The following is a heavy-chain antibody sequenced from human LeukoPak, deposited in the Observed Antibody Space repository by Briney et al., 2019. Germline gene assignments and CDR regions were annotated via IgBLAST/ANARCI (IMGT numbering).Heavy chain of an antibody. CDR1: GFTFSSSS. J-gene: IGHJ4*02. CDR3: ASERCNWNYAFDY. Sequence: GGSLRLSCAASGFTFSSSSMNWVRQAPGKGLEWASSISSGSSYIYYADPLKGRFTVSRDNAKNSLYLRMNSLRAEDTAVYYCASERCNWNYAFDYWGQGILVTVSS. D-gene: IGHD1-7*01. V-gene: IGHV3-21*01. CDR2: ISSGSSYI.